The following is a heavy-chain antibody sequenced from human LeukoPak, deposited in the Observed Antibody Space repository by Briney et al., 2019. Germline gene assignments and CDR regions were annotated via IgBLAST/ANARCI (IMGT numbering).Heavy chain of an antibody. D-gene: IGHD3-10*01. CDR2: IIPILGIA. CDR3: ARVATMVRGAIGMDV. Sequence: AASVKVSCKASGGTFSSYAISWVRQAPGQGLEWMGRIIPILGIANYAQKFQGRVTITADKSTSTAYMELSSLRSEDTAVCYCARVATMVRGAIGMDVWGQGTTVTVSS. V-gene: IGHV1-69*04. CDR1: GGTFSSYA. J-gene: IGHJ6*02.